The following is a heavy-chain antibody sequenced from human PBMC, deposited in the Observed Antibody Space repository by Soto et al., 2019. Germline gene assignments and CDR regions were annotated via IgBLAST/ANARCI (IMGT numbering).Heavy chain of an antibody. Sequence: EVQLVESGGRLVQPGGSLILSCAASGFTFNSYEMTWVRQAPGKGLEWISYISDSGHTIYYADSVKGRFTISRDSAENSLHLQMDSLRADDTAVYYCARVGAGGWDIPFDFWGQGTLVTVSS. J-gene: IGHJ4*02. D-gene: IGHD6-19*01. CDR1: GFTFNSYE. CDR2: ISDSGHTI. CDR3: ARVGAGGWDIPFDF. V-gene: IGHV3-48*03.